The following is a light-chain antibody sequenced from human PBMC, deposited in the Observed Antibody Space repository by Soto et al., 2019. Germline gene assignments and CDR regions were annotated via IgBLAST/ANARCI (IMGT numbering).Light chain of an antibody. J-gene: IGKJ1*01. Sequence: THSPAPPSVSPGERATLSCRASQSVSDKLAWYQQKPGQAPRLLIYHASTRATGIPARFSGSGSGTEFTLTISSLQSEDFAVYYCQQYNNWPPWTFGQGTMVDNK. CDR3: QQYNNWPPWT. CDR1: QSVSDK. V-gene: IGKV3-15*01. CDR2: HAS.